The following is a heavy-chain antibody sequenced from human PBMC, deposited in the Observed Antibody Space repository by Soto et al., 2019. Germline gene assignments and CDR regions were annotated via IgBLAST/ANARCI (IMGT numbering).Heavy chain of an antibody. CDR2: TSYDGSNK. CDR3: ASQLRWYAVVDY. V-gene: IGHV3-30*03. J-gene: IGHJ4*02. Sequence: QVQLVESGGGVVQPGRSLRLSCAASGFTFSSYGMHWVRQAPGKGLEWVAVTSYDGSNKYYADSVKGRFTISRDNSKNTLYLQMNSLRAEDTAVYYCASQLRWYAVVDYWGQGTLVTVSS. D-gene: IGHD4-17*01. CDR1: GFTFSSYG.